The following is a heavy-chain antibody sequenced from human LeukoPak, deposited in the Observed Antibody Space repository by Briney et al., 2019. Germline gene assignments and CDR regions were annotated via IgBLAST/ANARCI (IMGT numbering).Heavy chain of an antibody. CDR3: AKDRVSGDGYNSLDY. V-gene: IGHV3-23*01. CDR2: ITGPADVT. D-gene: IGHD5-24*01. Sequence: GGSLRLSCAASGFSFNSYAMNWVRQVPGKGLEWVSDITGPADVTTYADSVKGRFTISRDNSKNTVFLQMDSLRAEDAAVYYCAKDRVSGDGYNSLDYWGQGTLVTVSS. J-gene: IGHJ4*02. CDR1: GFSFNSYA.